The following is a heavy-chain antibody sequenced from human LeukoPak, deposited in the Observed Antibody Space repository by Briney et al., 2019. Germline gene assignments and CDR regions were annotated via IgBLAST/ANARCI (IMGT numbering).Heavy chain of an antibody. Sequence: GGSLRLSCAASGFIFKKYWMNWVRQVPGKGLECLANIKEDGSETYYADSVKGRFTISRDNPKNLLFLQINSLRVEDTAVYYCAREVWGPEYWGQGTLVTVSS. D-gene: IGHD1-14*01. CDR2: IKEDGSET. CDR1: GFIFKKYW. CDR3: AREVWGPEY. J-gene: IGHJ4*02. V-gene: IGHV3-7*01.